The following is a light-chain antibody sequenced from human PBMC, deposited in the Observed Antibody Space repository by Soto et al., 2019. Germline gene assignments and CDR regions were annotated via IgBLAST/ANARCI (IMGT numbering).Light chain of an antibody. V-gene: IGLV1-51*02. CDR3: GTWDSSLSADV. Sequence: QSVLTQPPSVSAAPGQTVTISCSGSSSDVGSNYVCWYQQFSGSAPKLLIYETNKRSSGIPDRFSGSKSGASATLAITGLQTGDEAGYYCGTWDSSLSADVFGTGTKVTVL. CDR2: ETN. J-gene: IGLJ1*01. CDR1: SSDVGSNY.